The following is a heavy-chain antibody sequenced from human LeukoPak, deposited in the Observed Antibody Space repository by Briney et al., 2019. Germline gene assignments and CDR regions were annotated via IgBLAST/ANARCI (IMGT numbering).Heavy chain of an antibody. CDR1: SGSFSGYY. J-gene: IGHJ6*02. D-gene: IGHD3-9*01. V-gene: IGHV4-34*01. CDR2: INHSGST. Sequence: SETLSLTCAVYSGSFSGYYWSWIRQPPGKGLEWIGEINHSGSTNYNPSLKSRVTISVDTSKNQFSLKLSSVTAADTAVYYCARGGLRYFDWLPNYYYYGMDVWGQGTTVTVSS. CDR3: ARGGLRYFDWLPNYYYYGMDV.